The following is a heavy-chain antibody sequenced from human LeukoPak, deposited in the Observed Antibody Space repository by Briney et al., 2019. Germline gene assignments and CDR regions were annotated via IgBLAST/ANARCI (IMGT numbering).Heavy chain of an antibody. D-gene: IGHD6-13*01. CDR2: ISAHNGNT. CDR1: GYTFTGYY. CDR3: ARNNVLRGVAAAGTGDY. Sequence: GASVKVSCKASGYTFTGYYIHWVRQAPGQGLEWMGWISAHNGNTNYARNVQGRVTMTTDKSTTTAYMELRSLRSDDTAVYYCARNNVLRGVAAAGTGDYWGQGTPVTVSS. V-gene: IGHV1-18*04. J-gene: IGHJ4*02.